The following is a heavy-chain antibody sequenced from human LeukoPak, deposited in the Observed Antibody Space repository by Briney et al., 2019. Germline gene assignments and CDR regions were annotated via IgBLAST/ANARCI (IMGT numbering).Heavy chain of an antibody. CDR3: ARLVGYGGNPIDY. Sequence: PSETLSLTCTVSGGSISSYYWSWLRQPPGKGLEWIGYIYYSGSTNYNPSLTSRVTISVDTSKNQFSLKLSSVTAADTAVYYCARLVGYGGNPIDYWGQGTLVTVSS. J-gene: IGHJ4*02. V-gene: IGHV4-59*08. CDR1: GGSISSYY. CDR2: IYYSGST. D-gene: IGHD4-23*01.